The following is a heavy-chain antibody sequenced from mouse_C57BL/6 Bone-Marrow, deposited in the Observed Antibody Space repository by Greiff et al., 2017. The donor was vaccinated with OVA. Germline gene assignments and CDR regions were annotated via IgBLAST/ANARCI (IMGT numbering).Heavy chain of an antibody. CDR3: ARPYPYAMDY. CDR1: GYTFTSYG. J-gene: IGHJ4*01. Sequence: VHLVESGAELARPGASVKLSCKASGYTFTSYGISWVKQRTGQGLEWIGEIYPRSGNTYYNEKFKGKATLTADKSSSTAYMELRSLTSEDSAVYFCARPYPYAMDYWGQGTSVTVSS. V-gene: IGHV1-81*01. CDR2: IYPRSGNT. D-gene: IGHD2-10*01.